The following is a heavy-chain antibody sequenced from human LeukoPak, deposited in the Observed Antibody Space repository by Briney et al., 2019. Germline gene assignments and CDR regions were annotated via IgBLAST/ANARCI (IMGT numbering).Heavy chain of an antibody. D-gene: IGHD5-18*01. Sequence: GESLKISCKASGYSFTNYWIGWVRQMPGEGLEWVAFLYPDDSDTRYSPSFQGQVTISAGKSINTAYLQWSSLKASDTAMYYCATTDISMATDFDHWGQGTLVTVSS. CDR3: ATTDISMATDFDH. J-gene: IGHJ4*02. CDR1: GYSFTNYW. V-gene: IGHV5-51*01. CDR2: LYPDDSDT.